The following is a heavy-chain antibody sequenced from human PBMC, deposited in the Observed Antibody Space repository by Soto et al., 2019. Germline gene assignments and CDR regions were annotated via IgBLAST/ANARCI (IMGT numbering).Heavy chain of an antibody. V-gene: IGHV3-7*03. CDR3: ARTSLTVFGVVIIAYFDF. Sequence: GSLRLSCAAYGFTFSSYWMSWVRQAPGKGLEWVANIKQDRSEEYYVDSVKGRFTISRDNAKNSLYLQMDSLRVEDTAVYYCARTSLTVFGVVIIAYFDFWVQGIMVTVSS. D-gene: IGHD3-3*01. CDR2: IKQDRSEE. J-gene: IGHJ4*02. CDR1: GFTFSSYW.